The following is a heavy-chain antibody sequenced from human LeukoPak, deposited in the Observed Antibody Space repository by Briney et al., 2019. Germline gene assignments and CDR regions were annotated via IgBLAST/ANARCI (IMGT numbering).Heavy chain of an antibody. CDR1: GGSFSGYC. J-gene: IGHJ4*02. Sequence: KPSETLSLTCAVYGGSFSGYCWSWIRQPPGKGLEWIGEINHSGSTNYNPSLKSRVAISVDTSKNQFSLKLSSVTAADTAVYYCARSEVAVAGQYDYWGQGTLVTVSS. CDR2: INHSGST. V-gene: IGHV4-34*01. D-gene: IGHD6-19*01. CDR3: ARSEVAVAGQYDY.